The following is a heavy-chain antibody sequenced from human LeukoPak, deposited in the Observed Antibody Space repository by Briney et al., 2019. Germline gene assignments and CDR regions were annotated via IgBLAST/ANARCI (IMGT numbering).Heavy chain of an antibody. Sequence: SQTLSLTCTVSGGSISSGDYYWGWIRQPPGKGLEWIGSIYYSGSTYYNPSLKSRVTISVDTSKNQFSLKLSSVTAADTAVYYCARGYSSSWYGGPVDYWGQGTLVTVSS. D-gene: IGHD6-13*01. J-gene: IGHJ4*02. CDR2: IYYSGST. CDR1: GGSISSGDYY. CDR3: ARGYSSSWYGGPVDY. V-gene: IGHV4-39*01.